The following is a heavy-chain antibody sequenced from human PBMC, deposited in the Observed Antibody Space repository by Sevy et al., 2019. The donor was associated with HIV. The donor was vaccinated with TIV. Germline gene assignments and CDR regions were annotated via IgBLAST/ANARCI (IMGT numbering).Heavy chain of an antibody. CDR1: GFTFSRYG. J-gene: IGHJ6*02. Sequence: GGSLRLSCAAAGFTFSRYGMHWARQAPGKGLEWVAVISSDGSDKEYAESMKGRFTVSRDNSKDTVYLQMNSLRLEDTAIYYCANSRGRYEGSSWLYYYYLMDVWGQGTTVIVSS. D-gene: IGHD6-13*01. CDR2: ISSDGSDK. CDR3: ANSRGRYEGSSWLYYYYLMDV. V-gene: IGHV3-30*18.